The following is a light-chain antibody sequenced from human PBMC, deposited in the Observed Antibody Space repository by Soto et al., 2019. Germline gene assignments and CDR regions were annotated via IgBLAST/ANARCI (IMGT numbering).Light chain of an antibody. J-gene: IGLJ3*02. CDR1: SSDVAYYNS. Sequence: QSVLTQPASVSGSPGQSISISCTGTSSDVAYYNSVAWYQHRPGEAPKLIIYEITDPPSGVSNRFSGSKSGNTASLTISGLQAEDEAHYYCGSYTSHSTRVFGGVTKDTVL. CDR2: EIT. V-gene: IGLV2-14*01. CDR3: GSYTSHSTRV.